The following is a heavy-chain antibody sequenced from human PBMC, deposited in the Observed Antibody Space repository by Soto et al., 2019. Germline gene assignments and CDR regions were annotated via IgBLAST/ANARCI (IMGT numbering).Heavy chain of an antibody. CDR1: RGSISSNY. Sequence: SETLSLTCTVSRGSISSNYWTYILQPQEKGLEWLGYVYNSGSTNYSPSLKSRVTISDDTSKSQLSLKVNSMTAADTAVYYCARYRREAVAGYTLDNWGQGILVTVSS. CDR2: VYNSGST. J-gene: IGHJ4*02. V-gene: IGHV4-59*01. CDR3: ARYRREAVAGYTLDN. D-gene: IGHD6-13*01.